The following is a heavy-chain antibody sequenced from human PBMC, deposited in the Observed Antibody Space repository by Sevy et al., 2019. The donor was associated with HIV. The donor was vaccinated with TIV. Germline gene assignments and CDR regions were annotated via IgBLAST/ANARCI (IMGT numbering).Heavy chain of an antibody. CDR3: AREAGSSSFDY. J-gene: IGHJ4*02. V-gene: IGHV3-53*01. CDR2: FYNGDST. CDR1: GFTVTSNY. D-gene: IGHD6-13*01. Sequence: GGCLRLSCAATGFTVTSNYMSWVRQGPGKGLEWVSGFYNGDSTQYAESVKGRFTISRDKSNNTLYLQMDSLRAEDTAVDYCAREAGSSSFDYWGQGTLVSVSS.